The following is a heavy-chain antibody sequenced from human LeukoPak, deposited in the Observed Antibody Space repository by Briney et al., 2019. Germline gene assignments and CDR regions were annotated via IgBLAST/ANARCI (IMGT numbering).Heavy chain of an antibody. J-gene: IGHJ4*02. CDR3: TREMRSYYYGSGSYYH. V-gene: IGHV4-31*03. CDR1: GGSISSGGYY. D-gene: IGHD3-10*01. Sequence: SQTLSLTCTVSGGSISSGGYYWTWIRQHPGKGLEWVGYIYDSGATYYNPSLKSRVTISADTSKNQLSLKLSSATAADTAVYYCTREMRSYYYGSGSYYHWGQGTLVTVSS. CDR2: IYDSGAT.